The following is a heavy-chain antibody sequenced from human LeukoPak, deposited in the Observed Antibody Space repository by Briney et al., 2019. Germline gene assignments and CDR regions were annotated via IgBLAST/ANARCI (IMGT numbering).Heavy chain of an antibody. CDR3: ARVYSGSRDY. D-gene: IGHD1-26*01. CDR2: IKEDGSEK. V-gene: IGHV3-7*05. CDR1: GFRFSSYA. J-gene: IGHJ4*02. Sequence: GGSLGLSCAASGFRFSSYAMSWVRQAPGKGLQWVASIKEDGSEKYYVDSVKGRFTISRDNAQNSVYLQMNSLRAEDTAVYYCARVYSGSRDYWGQGTLVTVSS.